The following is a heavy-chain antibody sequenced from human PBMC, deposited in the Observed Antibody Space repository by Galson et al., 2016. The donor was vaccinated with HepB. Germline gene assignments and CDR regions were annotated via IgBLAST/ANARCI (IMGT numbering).Heavy chain of an antibody. CDR2: SSYRGGT. D-gene: IGHD3-10*01. J-gene: IGHJ5*02. CDR1: GGSVSSSTYY. Sequence: SETLSLTCTVSGGSVSSSTYYWTWIRQPPGRGLEWIGLSSYRGGTNYNPSLQSRVTISVDTSNNQFSLTLNSVTAADTAVYFCARFFGSGPYEALDPWGQGTLVTVSS. CDR3: ARFFGSGPYEALDP. V-gene: IGHV4-61*01.